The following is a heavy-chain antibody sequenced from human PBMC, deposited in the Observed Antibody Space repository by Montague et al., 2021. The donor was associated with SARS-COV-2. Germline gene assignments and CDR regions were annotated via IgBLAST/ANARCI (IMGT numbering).Heavy chain of an antibody. D-gene: IGHD3-10*01. V-gene: IGHV4-39*01. CDR1: GGSISSSSYY. CDR3: ASMVRAQVYYFDY. CDR2: IFYSGST. Sequence: SETLSLTCTVSGGSISSSSYYWGWIRQPPGKGLEWFGSIFYSGSTXYNPSVKSRVTISVDTSKNQFSLKLSSVTAADTAVYYCASMVRAQVYYFDYWGQGTLVTVSS. J-gene: IGHJ4*02.